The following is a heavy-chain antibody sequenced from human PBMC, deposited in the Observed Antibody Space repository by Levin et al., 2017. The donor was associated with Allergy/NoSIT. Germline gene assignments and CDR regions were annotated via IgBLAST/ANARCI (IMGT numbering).Heavy chain of an antibody. V-gene: IGHV3-74*01. Sequence: ETLSLTCAASGFTFSKNWVHWVRQAPGKGLVWVSRIDSDGSGTTYADSVKGRFTISRDNAKNTAYLQMNSLRAEDTAVYYCARDKFYAMDVWGQGTTVTVSS. CDR3: ARDKFYAMDV. CDR1: GFTFSKNW. CDR2: IDSDGSGT. J-gene: IGHJ6*02.